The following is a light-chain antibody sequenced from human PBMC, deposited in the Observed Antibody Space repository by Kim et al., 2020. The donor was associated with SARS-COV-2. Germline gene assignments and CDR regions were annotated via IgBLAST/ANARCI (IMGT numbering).Light chain of an antibody. CDR3: QQSYNTPLT. CDR1: QSISSY. Sequence: ASVGDRVTITCRASQSISSYLNWYQQKPGKAPKLLIYAASSLQSGVPSRFSGSGSGTDFTLTISSLQPEDFATYYCQQSYNTPLTFGGGTKVDIK. CDR2: AAS. V-gene: IGKV1-39*01. J-gene: IGKJ4*01.